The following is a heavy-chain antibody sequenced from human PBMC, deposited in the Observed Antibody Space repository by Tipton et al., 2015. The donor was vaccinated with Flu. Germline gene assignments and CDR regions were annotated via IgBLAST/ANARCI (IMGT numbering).Heavy chain of an antibody. CDR3: VRHEDGYNAFDF. Sequence: VQLVQSGAEVKKPGESLKISCKGSAYSFTKYWIAWVRQMPGKGLEWMGIINPADSDTRYSPSFQGQVTISVDKSISTAYLQWSSLKASDTAIYYCVRHEDGYNAFDFWGQGTLVTVFS. CDR1: AYSFTKYW. CDR2: INPADSDT. J-gene: IGHJ4*02. V-gene: IGHV5-51*01. D-gene: IGHD5-24*01.